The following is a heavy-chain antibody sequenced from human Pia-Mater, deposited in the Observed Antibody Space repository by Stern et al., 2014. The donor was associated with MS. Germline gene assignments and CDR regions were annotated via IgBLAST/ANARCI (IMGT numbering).Heavy chain of an antibody. CDR3: ARASERSGYYPDYFQY. CDR2: LIIIFDTA. Sequence: QVQLVQSGPEVKKPGSSVKVSCKASGGTFSNYAISWVRQAPGQGLEWMGGLIIIFDTANYAQKVQGRVTISADESTSTAYMELSSLRSEDTAVYYCARASERSGYYPDYFQYWGQGTPVTVSS. J-gene: IGHJ1*01. CDR1: GGTFSNYA. D-gene: IGHD3-22*01. V-gene: IGHV1-69*01.